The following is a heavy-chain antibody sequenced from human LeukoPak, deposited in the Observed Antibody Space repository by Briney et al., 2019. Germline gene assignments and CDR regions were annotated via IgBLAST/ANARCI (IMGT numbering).Heavy chain of an antibody. CDR2: ISSSSSYI. CDR3: ARAHSGSSLFGY. Sequence: PGGSLRLSCAASGFAFSSYSMNWVRQAPGKGLEWVSSISSSSSYIYYADSVKGRFTISRDNAKNSLYLQMNSLRAEDTAVYYCARAHSGSSLFGYWGQGTLVTVSS. V-gene: IGHV3-21*01. D-gene: IGHD1-26*01. J-gene: IGHJ4*02. CDR1: GFAFSSYS.